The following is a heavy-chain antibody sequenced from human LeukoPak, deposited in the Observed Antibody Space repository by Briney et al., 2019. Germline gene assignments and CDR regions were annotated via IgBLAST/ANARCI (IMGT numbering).Heavy chain of an antibody. CDR1: GGALNSNSYY. CDR2: IYYTGST. CDR3: ARPIRGYNYETDF. D-gene: IGHD5-18*01. V-gene: IGHV4-39*01. J-gene: IGHJ4*02. Sequence: SETLSLTCTVSGGALNSNSYYWGWIRQPPGKGLQWIGSIYYTGSTYYNPSLKSRISMSVDTSKNQFSLKLSSVTATDTAVYYCARPIRGYNYETDFWGQGILVTVSS.